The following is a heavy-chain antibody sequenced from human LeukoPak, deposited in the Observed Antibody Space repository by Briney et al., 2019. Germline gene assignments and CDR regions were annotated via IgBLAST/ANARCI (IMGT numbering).Heavy chain of an antibody. CDR1: GGSISSYY. CDR2: IYYGGRT. CDR3: ARKGAERWLQPGVCDP. J-gene: IGHJ5*02. Sequence: SETLSLTCTVSGGSISSYYWSWIRQPPGKGLEWIGYIYYGGRTNYNPSLKSRVTISVDTSKNQFSLKLSSVTAADTAVYYCARKGAERWLQPGVCDPWGQGTLVTVSS. V-gene: IGHV4-59*08. D-gene: IGHD5-24*01.